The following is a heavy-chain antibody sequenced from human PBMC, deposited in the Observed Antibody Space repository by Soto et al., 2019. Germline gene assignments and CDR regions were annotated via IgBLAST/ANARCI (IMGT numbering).Heavy chain of an antibody. CDR3: ARHFYGVSPWGFDP. Sequence: PSETLSLTCTVSGDSISSSSHFWGWIRQPPGKGLEWIGSVYYSGITYYSPSLKSRVTMSVDASKNLFSLKLSSVAAADTAVYFCARHFYGVSPWGFDPWGLGTLVTVSS. V-gene: IGHV4-39*01. CDR1: GDSISSSSHF. D-gene: IGHD2-8*01. J-gene: IGHJ5*02. CDR2: VYYSGIT.